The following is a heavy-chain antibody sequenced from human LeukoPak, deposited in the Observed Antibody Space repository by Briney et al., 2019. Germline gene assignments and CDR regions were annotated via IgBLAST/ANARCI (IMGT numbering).Heavy chain of an antibody. Sequence: GASVKVSCKASGYTFTGYYMHWVRQAPGQGLEWMGRLNPNSGGTNYAQKFQGRVTMTRDTSISTAYMELSRLRSDDTAVYYCAREDTAMVIGYWGQGTLVTVSS. V-gene: IGHV1-2*06. CDR3: AREDTAMVIGY. CDR2: LNPNSGGT. J-gene: IGHJ4*02. D-gene: IGHD5-18*01. CDR1: GYTFTGYY.